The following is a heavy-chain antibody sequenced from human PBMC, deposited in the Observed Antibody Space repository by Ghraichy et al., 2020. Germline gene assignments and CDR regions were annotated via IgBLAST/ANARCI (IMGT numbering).Heavy chain of an antibody. J-gene: IGHJ4*02. Sequence: GGSLRLSCAASGFTFSSYSMNWVRQAPGKGLEWVSSITSSRSYIYYADSVKGRFTISRDNAKNSLYLQMNSLRAEDTAVYYCARAGDRGRRGALFDYWGQ. CDR3: ARAGDRGRRGALFDY. CDR2: ITSSRSYI. D-gene: IGHD7-27*01. V-gene: IGHV3-21*01. CDR1: GFTFSSYS.